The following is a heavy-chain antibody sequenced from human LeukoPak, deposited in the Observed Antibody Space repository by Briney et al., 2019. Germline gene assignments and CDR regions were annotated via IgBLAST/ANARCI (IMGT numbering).Heavy chain of an antibody. V-gene: IGHV1-69*06. CDR3: ARVRDYAGDFDY. D-gene: IGHD4-23*01. J-gene: IGHJ4*02. Sequence: GASVKVSCKASGGTFSSYAISWVRQAPGQGLEWMGGIIPIFGTANYAQKFQGRVTITADKSTSTAYMELSSLRSEDTAVYYCARVRDYAGDFDYWGQGTLVTVSS. CDR1: GGTFSSYA. CDR2: IIPIFGTA.